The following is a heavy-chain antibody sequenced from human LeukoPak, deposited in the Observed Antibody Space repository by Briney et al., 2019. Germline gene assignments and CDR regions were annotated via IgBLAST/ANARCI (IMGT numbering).Heavy chain of an antibody. V-gene: IGHV4-39*01. Sequence: PSETLSLTCTVSGGSISSSSYYWGWIRQPPGNGLEWLGIIYYSGSTYYNPSLKSRLPISVDTAKNQFSLKLSSVTAADTAVYYCARPIVVVPAATDYWGQGTLVTVSS. J-gene: IGHJ4*02. D-gene: IGHD2-2*01. CDR2: IYYSGST. CDR1: GGSISSSSYY. CDR3: ARPIVVVPAATDY.